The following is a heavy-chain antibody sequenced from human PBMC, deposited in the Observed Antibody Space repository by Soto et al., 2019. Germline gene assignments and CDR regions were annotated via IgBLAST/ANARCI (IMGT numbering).Heavy chain of an antibody. CDR2: ISGSGGST. D-gene: IGHD6-19*01. Sequence: GGSQRLSCAASGFTFSSYAMSWVRQAPGKGLEWVSAISGSGGSTYYADSVKGRFTISRDNSKNTLYLQMNSLRAEDTAVYYCAKDHSSGWYGGWFDYWGQGTLVTVSS. V-gene: IGHV3-23*01. CDR3: AKDHSSGWYGGWFDY. J-gene: IGHJ4*02. CDR1: GFTFSSYA.